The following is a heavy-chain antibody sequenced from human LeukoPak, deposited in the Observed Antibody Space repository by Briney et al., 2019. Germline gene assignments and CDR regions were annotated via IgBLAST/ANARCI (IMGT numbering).Heavy chain of an antibody. CDR2: ISWNSGSI. V-gene: IGHV3-9*01. CDR1: GFTFDDYA. D-gene: IGHD5-18*01. Sequence: GGSLRLSCAASGFTFDDYAMHWVRQAPGKGLEWVSGISWNSGSIGYADSVKGRFTISRDNAKNSLYLQMNSLRAEDTALYYCAKDADTAMGFFDYWGQGTLVTVSS. CDR3: AKDADTAMGFFDY. J-gene: IGHJ4*02.